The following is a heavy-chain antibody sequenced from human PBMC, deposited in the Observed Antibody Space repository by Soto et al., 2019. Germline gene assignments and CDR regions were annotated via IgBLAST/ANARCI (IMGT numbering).Heavy chain of an antibody. J-gene: IGHJ6*02. Sequence: QVQLQESGPGLVKPSQTLSLTCTVSGGSISSGDYYWSWIRQPPGKGLEWIGYIYYSGSTYYNPSLKSRVTVSVDTSKNQCSLKLSSVTAADTAVYYCARDRGYGGWYGMDVWGQGTTVTVSS. CDR3: ARDRGYGGWYGMDV. CDR1: GGSISSGDYY. D-gene: IGHD6-19*01. CDR2: IYYSGST. V-gene: IGHV4-30-4*01.